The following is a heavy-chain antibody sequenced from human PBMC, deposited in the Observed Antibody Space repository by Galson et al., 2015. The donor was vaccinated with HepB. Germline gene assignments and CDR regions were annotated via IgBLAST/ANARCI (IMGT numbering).Heavy chain of an antibody. J-gene: IGHJ4*02. CDR2: IKQDGSEK. CDR1: GFTFSSYW. V-gene: IGHV3-7*01. Sequence: SLRLSCAASGFTFSSYWMSWVRQAPGKGLEWVANIKQDGSEKYYVDSVKGRFTISRDNAKNSLYLQMNSLRAEDTAVYYCARFEGAVYYYDSSGFDYWGQGTLVTVSS. CDR3: ARFEGAVYYYDSSGFDY. D-gene: IGHD3-22*01.